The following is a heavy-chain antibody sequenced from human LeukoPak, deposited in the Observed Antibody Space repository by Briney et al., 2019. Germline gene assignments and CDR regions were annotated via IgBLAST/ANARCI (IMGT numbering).Heavy chain of an antibody. CDR3: AKSGRTGITAADLDY. Sequence: RGSLRLSCAASGFTFSSYAMNWVRQAPGKGLEWVSAISGSDGSTYYTDSVKGRFTISRDNSKNTLYLQMSSLRAEDTAVYYCAKSGRTGITAADLDYWGQGTMVPVSS. J-gene: IGHJ4*02. D-gene: IGHD6-13*01. CDR1: GFTFSSYA. V-gene: IGHV3-23*01. CDR2: ISGSDGST.